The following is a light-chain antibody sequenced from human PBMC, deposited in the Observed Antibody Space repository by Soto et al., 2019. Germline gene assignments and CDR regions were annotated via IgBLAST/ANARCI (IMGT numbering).Light chain of an antibody. CDR3: QQYNFWPPFT. CDR2: DAS. V-gene: IGKV3-15*01. CDR1: QSGNSN. J-gene: IGKJ4*01. Sequence: EIVMTKSPATLSVSPGERATLSCTASQSGNSNLAWYRQKLGQAPRLLISDASTRATGVPARLSGSGSGTEFTPTITSLQTEDSGIYYCQQYNFWPPFTFGGGTKVVIK.